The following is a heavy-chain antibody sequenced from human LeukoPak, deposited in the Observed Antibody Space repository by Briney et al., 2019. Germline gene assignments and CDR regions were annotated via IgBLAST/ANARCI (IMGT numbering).Heavy chain of an antibody. D-gene: IGHD6-19*01. CDR3: ARAGGRGWYRYYFDY. V-gene: IGHV3-30-3*01. Sequence: GGSLRLSCAASGFTFSSYAMHWVRQAPGKGLEWVAVISYDGSNKYYADSVKGRFTISRDNSKNTLYLQMNSLRAEDTAVYYCARAGGRGWYRYYFDYWGQGTLVTVSS. J-gene: IGHJ4*02. CDR2: ISYDGSNK. CDR1: GFTFSSYA.